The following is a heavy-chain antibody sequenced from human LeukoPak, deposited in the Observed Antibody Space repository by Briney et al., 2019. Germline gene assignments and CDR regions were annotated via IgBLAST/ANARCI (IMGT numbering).Heavy chain of an antibody. CDR3: ARDRDWNSGFDY. V-gene: IGHV3-21*01. Sequence: GGSLRLSCAASGFTFSSYNMKWVRQAPGRGLEWVSSISTSSSYIYYADSVKGRFTISRDNAKNSLNLQMNSLRVEDTAVYYCARDRDWNSGFDYWGQGTLVTVSS. CDR2: ISTSSSYI. D-gene: IGHD1-7*01. CDR1: GFTFSSYN. J-gene: IGHJ4*02.